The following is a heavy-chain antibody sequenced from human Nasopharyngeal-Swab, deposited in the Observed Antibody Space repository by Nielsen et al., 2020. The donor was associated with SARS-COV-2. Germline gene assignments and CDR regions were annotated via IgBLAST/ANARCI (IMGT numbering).Heavy chain of an antibody. CDR1: GFTFSGYA. Sequence: GGSLRLSCAASGFTFSGYAIHWVRQAPGKGLEWVAVLSYDGRSTFYADSVKGRFTISRDNAKNTLYLQMNSLRAEDTAVYYCARDVGGRDNYWGQGALVTVSS. J-gene: IGHJ4*02. CDR2: LSYDGRST. V-gene: IGHV3-30*04. CDR3: ARDVGGRDNY. D-gene: IGHD2-15*01.